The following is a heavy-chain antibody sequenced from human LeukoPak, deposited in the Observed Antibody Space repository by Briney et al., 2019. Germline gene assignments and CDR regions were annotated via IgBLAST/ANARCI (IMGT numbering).Heavy chain of an antibody. V-gene: IGHV1-8*01. CDR2: MNPNSGNT. D-gene: IGHD3-22*01. CDR1: GYTFTSYD. Sequence: ASVKVSCKASGYTFTSYDINWVRQATGQGLEWMGWMNPNSGNTGYAQKFQGRVTMTRNTSISTAYMELSSLRSEDTAVYYCARDNPYYYDSSGGMDVWGQGTTVTVSS. J-gene: IGHJ6*02. CDR3: ARDNPYYYDSSGGMDV.